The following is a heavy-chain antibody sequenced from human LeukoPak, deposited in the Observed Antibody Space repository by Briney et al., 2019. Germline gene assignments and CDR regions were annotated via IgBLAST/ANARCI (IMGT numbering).Heavy chain of an antibody. J-gene: IGHJ4*02. CDR1: GGSLSSYY. Sequence: PSETLSLTCTVSGGSLSSYYWSWIRQPPGKGLEWIGYIYYSGSSNYNPSLKSRVTILGDTSNNQFSLKLSSVTAADTAVYYCASGDAGIARFDYWGQGTLVTVSS. CDR2: IYYSGSS. V-gene: IGHV4-59*08. CDR3: ASGDAGIARFDY. D-gene: IGHD6-13*01.